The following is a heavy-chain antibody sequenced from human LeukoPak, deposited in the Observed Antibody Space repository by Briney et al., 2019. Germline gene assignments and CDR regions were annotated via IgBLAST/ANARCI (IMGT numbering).Heavy chain of an antibody. D-gene: IGHD4-17*01. J-gene: IGHJ6*02. CDR2: IYYSGST. CDR1: GGSVSSYY. CDR3: ASVNPTVTSYYYYGMDV. Sequence: PSETLSLTCTVSGGSVSSYYWSWIRQPPGKGLEWIGYIYYSGSTNYNPSLKSRVTISVDTSKNQFSLKLSSVTAADTAVYYCASVNPTVTSYYYYGMDVWGQGTTVTVSS. V-gene: IGHV4-59*02.